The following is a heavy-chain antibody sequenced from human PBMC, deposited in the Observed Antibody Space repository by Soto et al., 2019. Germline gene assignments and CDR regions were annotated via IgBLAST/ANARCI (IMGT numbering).Heavy chain of an antibody. Sequence: PSETLSLTCIISGGSISSNYWSWLRQSPGRGLEWIGYVFHTGSTNYNPSLKSRVTISVDTSKNQFSLKLSSVTAADTAVYYCARDGSGYASFDYWGQGTLVTVSS. CDR1: GGSISSNY. D-gene: IGHD5-12*01. CDR2: VFHTGST. V-gene: IGHV4-59*12. CDR3: ARDGSGYASFDY. J-gene: IGHJ4*02.